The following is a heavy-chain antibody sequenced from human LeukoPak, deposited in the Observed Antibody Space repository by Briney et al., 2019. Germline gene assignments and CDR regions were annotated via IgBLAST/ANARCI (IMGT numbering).Heavy chain of an antibody. CDR2: IRGSGGST. D-gene: IGHD2-2*01. Sequence: GGSLRLSCAASGFTFSSYAMSWVRQAPGKGLEWVSAIRGSGGSTYYADSVKGRFTISRDNSKNALYLQMNSLRAEDTAVYYCAKGTIVPALYLYFDLWGRGTLVTVSS. CDR3: AKGTIVPALYLYFDL. J-gene: IGHJ2*01. CDR1: GFTFSSYA. V-gene: IGHV3-23*01.